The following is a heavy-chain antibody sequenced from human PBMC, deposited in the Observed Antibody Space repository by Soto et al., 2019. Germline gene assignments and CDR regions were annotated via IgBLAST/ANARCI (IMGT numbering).Heavy chain of an antibody. D-gene: IGHD3-10*01. V-gene: IGHV3-73*01. CDR2: IRSKANSYAT. J-gene: IGHJ4*02. CDR3: TRHTGGDGYFDY. CDR1: GFTFSGSA. Sequence: PGGSLRLSCAASGFTFSGSAMHWVRQVSGKGLEWVGRIRSKANSYATAYAASVKGRFTISRDDSKNAAYLQMNSLKTEDTAVYYCTRHTGGDGYFDYWGQGTLVTVSS.